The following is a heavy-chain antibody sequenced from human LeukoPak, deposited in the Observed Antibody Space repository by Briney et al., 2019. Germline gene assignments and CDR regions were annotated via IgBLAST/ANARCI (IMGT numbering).Heavy chain of an antibody. CDR3: ARGGEPAAILGWFDP. D-gene: IGHD2-2*02. J-gene: IGHJ5*02. Sequence: ASVKVSCKASGYTFTSYGISWVRQAPGQGLEWMGWISAYNGNTNYAQKLQGRVTMTTDTSTSTAYMELRSLRSEDTAVYYCARGGEPAAILGWFDPWGQGTLVTVSS. V-gene: IGHV1-18*01. CDR1: GYTFTSYG. CDR2: ISAYNGNT.